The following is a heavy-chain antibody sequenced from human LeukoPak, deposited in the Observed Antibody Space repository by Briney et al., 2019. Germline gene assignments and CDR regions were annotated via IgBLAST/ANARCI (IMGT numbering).Heavy chain of an antibody. V-gene: IGHV4-34*01. Sequence: SETLSLTCAVYGGSFSGYYWSWIRQPPGKGLEWIGEINHSGSTNYNPSLKSRVTISVDTSKNQFSLKLSSVTAADTAVYYCARDGYSYGYVYYFDYWGQGTLVTVSS. D-gene: IGHD5-18*01. J-gene: IGHJ4*02. CDR2: INHSGST. CDR3: ARDGYSYGYVYYFDY. CDR1: GGSFSGYY.